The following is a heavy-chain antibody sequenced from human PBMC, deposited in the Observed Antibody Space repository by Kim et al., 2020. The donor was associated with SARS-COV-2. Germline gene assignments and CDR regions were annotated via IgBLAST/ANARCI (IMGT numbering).Heavy chain of an antibody. J-gene: IGHJ4*02. CDR1: GFTFSDYY. D-gene: IGHD1-26*01. CDR3: ARLPGGGSYRGNSIDD. CDR2: ISSSSSYT. V-gene: IGHV3-11*06. Sequence: GGSLRLSCAASGFTFSDYYMSWIRQAPGKGLEWVSYISSSSSYTNYADSVKGRFTISRDNAKNSLYLEMNSLRAEDTAVYYCARLPGGGSYRGNSIDDWGKGTLVTVSA.